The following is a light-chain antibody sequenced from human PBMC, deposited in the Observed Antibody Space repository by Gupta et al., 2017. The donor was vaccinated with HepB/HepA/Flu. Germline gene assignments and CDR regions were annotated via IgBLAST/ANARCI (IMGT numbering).Light chain of an antibody. CDR1: QSISNY. CDR3: QQTYSTLLT. J-gene: IGKJ2*01. V-gene: IGKV1-39*01. Sequence: DIQLTQSPSSLSASVGDRVTITCRASQSISNYLNWYQQKPGKAPKLLIYGASSLQSGVPSRFSGSGSGTDFTLTISSLQPEDFATYYCQQTYSTLLTFGRGTKLEIK. CDR2: GAS.